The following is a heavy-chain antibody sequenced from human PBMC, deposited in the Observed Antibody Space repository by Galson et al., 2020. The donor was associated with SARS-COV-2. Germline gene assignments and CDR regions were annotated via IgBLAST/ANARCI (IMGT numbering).Heavy chain of an antibody. V-gene: IGHV4-59*02. CDR2: ISDIGYT. D-gene: IGHD5-12*01. Sequence: SETLSLTCTVSGGSVSRYYWHWIRQSPGKGLEWIGYISDIGYTNYSPSLNSRFTMSINTSKNQFSLQLRSVTAADTAVYFCARGYSGYDSSGGTDYVYYYMDVWGRGTTVTIAS. CDR1: GGSVSRYY. J-gene: IGHJ6*03. CDR3: ARGYSGYDSSGGTDYVYYYMDV.